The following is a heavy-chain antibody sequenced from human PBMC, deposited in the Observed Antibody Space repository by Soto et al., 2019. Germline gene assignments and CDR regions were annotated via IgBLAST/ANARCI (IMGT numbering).Heavy chain of an antibody. CDR2: IYYSDST. D-gene: IGHD3-22*01. J-gene: IGHJ4*02. CDR3: ARTLYYYDSSGYSFDY. V-gene: IGHV4-59*01. Sequence: PSETLSLTCTVSGGSISSDYWSWIRQPPGKGLEWIGYIYYSDSTNYNPSLKSRVAISVDTSKSQFSVKLNSVTAADTAVYYCARTLYYYDSSGYSFDYWGQRTLVTVSS. CDR1: GGSISSDY.